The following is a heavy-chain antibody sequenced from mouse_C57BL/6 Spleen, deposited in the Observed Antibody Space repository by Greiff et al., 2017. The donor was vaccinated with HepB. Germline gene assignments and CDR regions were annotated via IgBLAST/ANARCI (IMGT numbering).Heavy chain of an antibody. Sequence: EVHLVESGEGLVKPGGSLKLSCAASGFTFSSYAMSWVRQAPEKRLEWVAYISSGGDYIYYADTVKGRFTISRDNARNTLYLQMSSLKSEDTAMYYCTRSIYPGAMDYWGQGTSVTVSS. CDR1: GFTFSSYA. CDR2: ISSGGDYI. V-gene: IGHV5-9-1*02. J-gene: IGHJ4*01. CDR3: TRSIYPGAMDY. D-gene: IGHD1-3*01.